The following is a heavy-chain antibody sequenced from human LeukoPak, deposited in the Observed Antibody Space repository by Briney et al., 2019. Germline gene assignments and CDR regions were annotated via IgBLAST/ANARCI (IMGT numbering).Heavy chain of an antibody. CDR1: GFTFSSYA. V-gene: IGHV3-30-3*01. CDR3: AREVFVGATDHYGMDV. Sequence: GGSLRLSCAASGFTFSSYAMHWVRQAPGKELEWVAVISYDGSNKYYADSVKGRFTISRDNSKNTLYLQMNSLGAEDTAVYYCAREVFVGATDHYGMDVWGQGTTVTVSS. J-gene: IGHJ6*02. CDR2: ISYDGSNK. D-gene: IGHD1-26*01.